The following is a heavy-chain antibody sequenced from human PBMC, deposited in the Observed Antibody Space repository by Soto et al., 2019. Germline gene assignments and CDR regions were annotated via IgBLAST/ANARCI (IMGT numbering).Heavy chain of an antibody. J-gene: IGHJ4*02. V-gene: IGHV1-18*04. CDR2: IRVYNGYT. D-gene: IGHD6-19*01. CDR1: GYTFTSYG. CDR3: ARASDGYRSGWYVGYFDY. Sequence: QVQLVQSGAEVKKPGASVKVSCKASGYTFTSYGISWVRQAPGQGLEWMGWIRVYNGYTNYAQKFQGRVTMTTDTSTSTAYMELRSLISDDTAVYYCARASDGYRSGWYVGYFDYWGQGTLFTVSS.